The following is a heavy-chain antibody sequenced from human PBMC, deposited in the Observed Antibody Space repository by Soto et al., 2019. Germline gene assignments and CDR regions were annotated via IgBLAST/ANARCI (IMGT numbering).Heavy chain of an antibody. D-gene: IGHD1-26*01. CDR2: ISYDGSNK. V-gene: IGHV3-30-3*01. CDR1: GFTFSSYA. Sequence: RRLSCAASGFTFSSYAMHWVRQAPGKGLEWVAVISYDGSNKYYADSVKGRFTISRDNSKNTLYLQMNSLRAEDTAVYYCAREVGRYHYYYYYGMDVWGQGTTVTVSS. J-gene: IGHJ6*02. CDR3: AREVGRYHYYYYYGMDV.